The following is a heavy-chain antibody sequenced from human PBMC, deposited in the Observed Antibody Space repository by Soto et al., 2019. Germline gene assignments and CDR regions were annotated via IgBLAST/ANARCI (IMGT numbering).Heavy chain of an antibody. CDR3: PPDFWRGIYSPDGMDV. D-gene: IGHD3-3*01. CDR2: IRNKTFGGTT. Sequence: GGSLRLSCKGSGFTFGHYAMTWFRQSPGKGLEWLAFIRNKTFGGTTEYAASVKGRFTISRDESKSIAYLQMNNLKAEDTALFSCPPDFWRGIYSPDGMDVWGQGTTVTVSS. J-gene: IGHJ6*02. V-gene: IGHV3-49*03. CDR1: GFTFGHYA.